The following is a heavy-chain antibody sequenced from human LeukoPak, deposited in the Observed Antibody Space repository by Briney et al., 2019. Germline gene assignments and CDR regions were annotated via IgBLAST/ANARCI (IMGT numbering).Heavy chain of an antibody. CDR2: IYTSGST. J-gene: IGHJ4*02. Sequence: SETLSLTCTVSGGSISSYYWSWIRQPAGKGLEWIGRIYTSGSTNYNPSLKSRVTMSVDTSKNQFSLKLSSVTAADTAVYYCARDRRVDTAMVFDYWGQGTLVTVSS. D-gene: IGHD5-18*01. V-gene: IGHV4-4*07. CDR3: ARDRRVDTAMVFDY. CDR1: GGSISSYY.